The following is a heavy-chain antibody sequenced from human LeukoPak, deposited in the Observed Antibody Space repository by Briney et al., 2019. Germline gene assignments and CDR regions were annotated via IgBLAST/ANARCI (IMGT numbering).Heavy chain of an antibody. D-gene: IGHD3-22*01. CDR1: GFTFSSYP. CDR3: AKNSITMMNRGAFDI. V-gene: IGHV3-23*01. J-gene: IGHJ3*02. CDR2: ISGSGGSR. Sequence: GGSLRLSCAASGFTFSSYPMSWVRQAPWKGLEWVSAISGSGGSRYYADAVKGRFTISRDNSKNTLYLQMNSLRAEDTAVYYCAKNSITMMNRGAFDIWGQGTMVTVSS.